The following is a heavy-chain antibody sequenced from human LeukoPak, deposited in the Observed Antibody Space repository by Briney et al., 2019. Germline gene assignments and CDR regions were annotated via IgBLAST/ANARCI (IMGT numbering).Heavy chain of an antibody. D-gene: IGHD3-10*01. V-gene: IGHV1-18*01. CDR2: IIPYYGTT. J-gene: IGHJ4*02. Sequence: ASVKVSCKASGYTFTSYGISWVRQAPGQGLEWMGGIIPYYGTTNYAQKFQGRVTITPDKSTSTAYMELRSLRSDDTAVYYCASSGCEGSGSYWAHGAQETRVTVSS. CDR1: GYTFTSYG. CDR3: ASSGCEGSGSYWAH.